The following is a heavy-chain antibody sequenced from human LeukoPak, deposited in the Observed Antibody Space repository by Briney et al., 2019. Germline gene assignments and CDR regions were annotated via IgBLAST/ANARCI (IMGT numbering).Heavy chain of an antibody. CDR2: ISSRSSYI. V-gene: IGHV3-21*01. Sequence: GGSLRLSCAASGFTFSSYSMNWVRQAPGKGLEWVSSISSRSSYIYYADSVKGRFTISRDNAKNSLYLQMNSLRAEHTAVYYCARIWYSSGYGMDVWGQGTTVTVSS. CDR1: GFTFSSYS. D-gene: IGHD6-25*01. J-gene: IGHJ6*02. CDR3: ARIWYSSGYGMDV.